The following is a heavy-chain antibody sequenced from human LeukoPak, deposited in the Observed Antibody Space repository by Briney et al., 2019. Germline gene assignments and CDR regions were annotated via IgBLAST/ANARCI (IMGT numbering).Heavy chain of an antibody. D-gene: IGHD6-13*01. J-gene: IGHJ4*02. Sequence: PGGSLRLSCAASGFTFSSYSMNWVRQAPGKGLEWVSYISSRSSTIYYADSVKGRFTISRDNARNSLYLQMNSLRAEDTAVYYCARDHTPGGSSWYGWGQGTLATVSS. CDR1: GFTFSSYS. V-gene: IGHV3-48*01. CDR2: ISSRSSTI. CDR3: ARDHTPGGSSWYG.